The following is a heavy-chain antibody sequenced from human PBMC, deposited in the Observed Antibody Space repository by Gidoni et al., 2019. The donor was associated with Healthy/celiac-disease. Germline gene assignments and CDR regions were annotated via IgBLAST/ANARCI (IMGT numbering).Heavy chain of an antibody. J-gene: IGHJ4*02. D-gene: IGHD5-18*01. CDR2: IWYDGSNK. CDR3: ARVDTAILGATDY. CDR1: GFPFSSYG. Sequence: QVQLVESGGGVVQPGRSLRLSCAASGFPFSSYGMHWVRQAPGKGLEWVAVIWYDGSNKYYADSVKGRFTISRDNSKNTLYLQMNSLRAEDTAVYYCARVDTAILGATDYWGQGTLVTVSS. V-gene: IGHV3-33*01.